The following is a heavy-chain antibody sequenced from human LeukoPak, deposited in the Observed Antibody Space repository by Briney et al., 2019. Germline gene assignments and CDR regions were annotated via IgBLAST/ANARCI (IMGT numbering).Heavy chain of an antibody. CDR1: GGSFSGYY. D-gene: IGHD3-10*01. Sequence: SETLSLTCAVYGGSFSGYYWSWIRQPPGKGLEWIGEINHSGSTNYNPSLKSRVAISVDTSKNQFSLKLSSVTAADTAVYYCARGVRYYGSGSYYSTPLFDYWGQGALVTVSS. CDR2: INHSGST. V-gene: IGHV4-34*01. CDR3: ARGVRYYGSGSYYSTPLFDY. J-gene: IGHJ4*02.